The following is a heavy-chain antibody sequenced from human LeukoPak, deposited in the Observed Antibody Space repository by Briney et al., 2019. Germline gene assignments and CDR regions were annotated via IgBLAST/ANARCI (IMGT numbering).Heavy chain of an antibody. CDR1: GYTFTSYG. CDR2: ISAYNGNT. Sequence: GASVNLSCKASGYTFTSYGISWVRQAPGQGLEWMGWISAYNGNTNYAQKLQGRVTMTTDTSTSTAYMELRSLRSDDTAVYYCARDEGIAAAGGPNWFDPWGQGTLVTVSS. V-gene: IGHV1-18*01. CDR3: ARDEGIAAAGGPNWFDP. J-gene: IGHJ5*02. D-gene: IGHD6-13*01.